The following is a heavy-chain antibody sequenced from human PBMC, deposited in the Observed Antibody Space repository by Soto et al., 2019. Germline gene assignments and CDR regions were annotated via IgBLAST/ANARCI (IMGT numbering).Heavy chain of an antibody. D-gene: IGHD3-10*01. CDR2: IIPFFGTA. J-gene: IGHJ4*02. CDR1: GGTFSTFG. V-gene: IGHV1-69*01. CDR3: ARTAPMDAGDKYYYGF. Sequence: QVQLVQSGAEVKKTGSSVKVSCKTSGGTFSTFGISWVRQAPGQGLEWMGGIIPFFGTAEYSQKFEDRITITADESTNTVYMDLRSLTSEDTAIYYCARTAPMDAGDKYYYGFWGQGALVTVSS.